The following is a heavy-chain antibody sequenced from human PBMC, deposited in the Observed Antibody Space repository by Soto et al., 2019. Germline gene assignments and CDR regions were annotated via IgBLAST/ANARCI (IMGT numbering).Heavy chain of an antibody. J-gene: IGHJ6*02. CDR1: GGTFSSYA. V-gene: IGHV1-69*01. CDR2: IIPIFGTA. D-gene: IGHD1-20*01. CDR3: ARDPDRVTGTPFGMDV. Sequence: QVQLVQSGAEVQKPGSSVKVSCKASGGTFSSYAISWVRQAPGQGLEWMGGIIPIFGTANYAQKFQGRVTITADESTSTAYKELSSLRSEDTAVYYCARDPDRVTGTPFGMDVWGQGTTVTVSS.